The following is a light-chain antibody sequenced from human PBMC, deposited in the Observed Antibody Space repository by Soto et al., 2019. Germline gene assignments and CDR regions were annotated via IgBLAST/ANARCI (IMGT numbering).Light chain of an antibody. Sequence: MAQCPYAGSGAVGGKSADTGGASQSISSWLAWYQQKPGKAPKLLIYDASSLESGVPSRFSGSGSGPDLPPTISSLQPEDLPTYSCQQANRLPITFAEGTRLEIK. CDR1: QSISSW. J-gene: IGKJ5*01. CDR2: DAS. CDR3: QQANRLPIT. V-gene: IGKV1-12*01.